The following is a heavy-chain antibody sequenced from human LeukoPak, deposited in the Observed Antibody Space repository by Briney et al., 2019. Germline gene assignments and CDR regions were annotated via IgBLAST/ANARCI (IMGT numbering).Heavy chain of an antibody. CDR2: IYSSGST. D-gene: IGHD3-22*01. V-gene: IGHV4-4*07. CDR3: ARARDYYDSSSYPNWFDP. Sequence: SETLSLTCAVSGFSISSGYYWTWIRQPAGKGLEWIGRIYSSGSTNYNPSLKSRVTMSVDKSQNQFSLKLSSVTAADTAVYYCARARDYYDSSSYPNWFDPWGQGTLVTVSS. J-gene: IGHJ5*02. CDR1: GFSISSGYY.